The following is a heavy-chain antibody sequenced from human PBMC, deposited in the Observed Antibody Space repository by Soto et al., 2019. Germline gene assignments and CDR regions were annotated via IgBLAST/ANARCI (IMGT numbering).Heavy chain of an antibody. CDR3: ARARFGGLGAIFADY. CDR2: IYRGGST. V-gene: IGHV3-66*01. J-gene: IGHJ4*02. CDR1: GFTVSNNY. Sequence: EVQLVNSGGGLVQPGGSLRLSCAASGFTVSNNYMSWVRQAPGKGLEWVSVIYRGGSTYYADSVKDRFTISRDNSENTLSLQMSSLSAEDTAVYYCARARFGGLGAIFADYWGQGTLVTVSS. D-gene: IGHD3-3*01.